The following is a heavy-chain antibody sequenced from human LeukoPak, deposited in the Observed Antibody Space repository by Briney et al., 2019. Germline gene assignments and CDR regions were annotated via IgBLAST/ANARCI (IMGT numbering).Heavy chain of an antibody. CDR2: IITILGIA. V-gene: IGHV1-69*04. Sequence: SVTVSCKASGGTFSSYTISRVRQAPGQGLEWMGRIITILGIANYAQKFQGRVTITADKSTSTAYMELSSLRSEDTAVYYCARDPNYYDSSGYYPGAFDIWGQGTMVTVSS. D-gene: IGHD3-22*01. CDR1: GGTFSSYT. J-gene: IGHJ3*02. CDR3: ARDPNYYDSSGYYPGAFDI.